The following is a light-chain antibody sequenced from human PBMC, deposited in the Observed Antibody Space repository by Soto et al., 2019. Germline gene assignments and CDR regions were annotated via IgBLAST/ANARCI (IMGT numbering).Light chain of an antibody. CDR1: SSDVGGYNY. CDR2: EVS. J-gene: IGLJ2*01. Sequence: QSVLTQPPSASGSPGQSVTISCTGTSSDVGGYNYVSWYQQHPGKAPKLMIYEVSKRPSGVPDRFSGSKSGNTASLTVSGLQAEDEADYYCSSYAGSNNLGVFGGGTKVIVL. CDR3: SSYAGSNNLGV. V-gene: IGLV2-8*01.